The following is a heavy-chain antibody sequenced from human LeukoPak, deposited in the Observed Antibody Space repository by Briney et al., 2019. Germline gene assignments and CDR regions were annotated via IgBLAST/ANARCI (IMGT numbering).Heavy chain of an antibody. CDR2: ISRSSSYI. D-gene: IGHD3-3*01. CDR1: GFTFSNR. CDR3: ARDGGFGDTDYWYFDL. J-gene: IGHJ2*01. V-gene: IGHV3-21*01. Sequence: GGSLRLSCAASGFTFSNRMNRVRLAPGKGLEWVSSISRSSSYIYYADSVRGRFTISRDNAKKSLYLQMNSLRAEDTAVYYCARDGGFGDTDYWYFDLWGRGTLVTVSS.